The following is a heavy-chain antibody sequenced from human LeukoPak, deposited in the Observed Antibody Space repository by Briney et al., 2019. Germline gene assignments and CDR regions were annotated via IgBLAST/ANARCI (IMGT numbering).Heavy chain of an antibody. Sequence: PGGSLRLSCAASGFTFSSYAMHWVRQAPGKGLEWVAVISYDGSNKYYADSVKGRFTISRDNSKNTLYLQMNSLRAEDTAVYYCARIEHSSWPYFDYWGQGTLVTVSS. D-gene: IGHD6-13*01. CDR3: ARIEHSSWPYFDY. CDR2: ISYDGSNK. CDR1: GFTFSSYA. V-gene: IGHV3-30*04. J-gene: IGHJ4*02.